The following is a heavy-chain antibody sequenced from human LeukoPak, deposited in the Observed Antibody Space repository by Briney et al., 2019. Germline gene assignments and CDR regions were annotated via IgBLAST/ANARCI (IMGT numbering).Heavy chain of an antibody. D-gene: IGHD6-19*01. CDR2: ISWNSGSI. CDR1: GFTFDDYA. CDR3: AKDYSSGWYGGGLDY. Sequence: GRSLRLSCAASGFTFDDYAMHWVRQTPGKGLEWVSGISWNSGSIDYADSVKGRFTISRDNDKNSLYLQMNSLRGEDMALYYCAKDYSSGWYGGGLDYWGQGTLVTVSS. J-gene: IGHJ4*02. V-gene: IGHV3-9*03.